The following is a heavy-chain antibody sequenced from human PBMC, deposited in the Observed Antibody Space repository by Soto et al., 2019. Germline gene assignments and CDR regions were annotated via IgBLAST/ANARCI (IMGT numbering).Heavy chain of an antibody. J-gene: IGHJ4*02. V-gene: IGHV4-34*01. CDR1: GGSFSGYY. D-gene: IGHD4-17*01. CDR3: ARGKMTTVTYRFDY. Sequence: SETLSLTCAVYGGSFSGYYWSWIRQPPGKGLEWIGEINHSGSTNYNPSLKSRVTISVDTSKNQFSLKLSSVTAADTAVYYCARGKMTTVTYRFDYWGQGTLVTVSS. CDR2: INHSGST.